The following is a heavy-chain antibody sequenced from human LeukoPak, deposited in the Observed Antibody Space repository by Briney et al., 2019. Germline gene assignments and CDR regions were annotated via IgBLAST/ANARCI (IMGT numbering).Heavy chain of an antibody. CDR2: IWYDGSNK. D-gene: IGHD3-3*01. CDR1: GFTFSSYG. Sequence: GGSLRLSCAASGFTFSSYGMHWVRQAPGKGLEWVAVIWYDGSNKYYADSVKGRFTISRDNSKNTLYLQMNSLRAEDTAVYYCARGRRVAQAYFDYWGQGTLVTVSS. J-gene: IGHJ4*02. V-gene: IGHV3-33*01. CDR3: ARGRRVAQAYFDY.